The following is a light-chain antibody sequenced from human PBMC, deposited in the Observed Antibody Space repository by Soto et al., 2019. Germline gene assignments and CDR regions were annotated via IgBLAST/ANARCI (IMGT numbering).Light chain of an antibody. CDR2: AAS. Sequence: AIQMTQSPSSLSASVGDRVTITCRASQDIRNDLGWYQEKVGQAPKLLIYAASKLQSGVPSRFSGSGSGTDFTLTISTLQTEYFGTYYCLQHYNYPWTFGQGTKVEI. J-gene: IGKJ1*01. V-gene: IGKV1-6*01. CDR3: LQHYNYPWT. CDR1: QDIRND.